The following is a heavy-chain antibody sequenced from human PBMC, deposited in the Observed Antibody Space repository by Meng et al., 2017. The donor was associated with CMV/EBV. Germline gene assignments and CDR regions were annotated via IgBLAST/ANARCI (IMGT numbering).Heavy chain of an antibody. D-gene: IGHD6-6*01. CDR1: GFTFSSYG. CDR3: AKDEYSSSSGYYYGMDV. V-gene: IGHV3-30*02. CDR2: IRYDGSNK. J-gene: IGHJ6*02. Sequence: GESLKISCAASGFTFSSYGMHWVRQAPGKGLEWVAFIRYDGSNKYYADSVKGRFTISRDNSKNTLYLQMNSLRAEDTAVYYCAKDEYSSSSGYYYGMDVWGQGTTVIVSS.